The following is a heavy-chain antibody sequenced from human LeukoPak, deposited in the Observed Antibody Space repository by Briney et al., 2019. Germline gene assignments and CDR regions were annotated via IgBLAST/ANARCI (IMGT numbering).Heavy chain of an antibody. CDR3: ARVRNSGSYFGAFDI. J-gene: IGHJ3*02. V-gene: IGHV3-64*01. CDR2: ISSDGGSR. D-gene: IGHD1-26*01. CDR1: GFTFSTHA. Sequence: PGGSLRLSCAASGFTFSTHAMHWVRQAPAKGLEYVSAISSDGGSRYYANSVKGRFTISRDNSKNTLYLQMGSLRAEEMAVYYCARVRNSGSYFGAFDIWGQGTMVTVSS.